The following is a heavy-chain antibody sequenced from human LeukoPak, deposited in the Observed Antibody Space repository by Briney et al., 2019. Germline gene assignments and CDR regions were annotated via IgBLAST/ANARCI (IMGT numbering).Heavy chain of an antibody. Sequence: GGSLRLSCAASGFTFSSYWMSWVRQAPGKGLEGVANIKQDGSEKYYVDSVKGRFTISRDNAKNSLYLQMNSLRAEDTAVYYCARDVALSGYDYAWGSPFDYWGQGTLVTVSS. CDR2: IKQDGSEK. V-gene: IGHV3-7*01. CDR1: GFTFSSYW. D-gene: IGHD3-16*01. CDR3: ARDVALSGYDYAWGSPFDY. J-gene: IGHJ4*02.